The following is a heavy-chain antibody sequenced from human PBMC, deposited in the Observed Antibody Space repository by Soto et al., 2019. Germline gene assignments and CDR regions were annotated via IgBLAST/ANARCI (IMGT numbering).Heavy chain of an antibody. J-gene: IGHJ4*02. CDR2: IYYSGST. Sequence: QLQLQESGPGLVKPSETLSLTCTVSGGSISSSSYYWGWMRQPPGKGREWIGSIYYSGSTYYNPSPTSGVTISVGTSKTQFSLKLSAVTAADTAVYSCARHPGDGLYYFDYWGQGTLVTVSS. CDR1: GGSISSSSYY. CDR3: ARHPGDGLYYFDY. V-gene: IGHV4-39*01. D-gene: IGHD2-8*01.